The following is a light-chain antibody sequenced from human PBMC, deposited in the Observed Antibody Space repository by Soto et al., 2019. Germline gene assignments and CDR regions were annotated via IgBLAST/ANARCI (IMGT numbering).Light chain of an antibody. V-gene: IGLV2-14*02. J-gene: IGLJ2*01. CDR1: NSDVGNYNL. CDR2: EVS. Sequence: QSVLTQPASVSGSPGQSITISCTGTNSDVGNYNLVSWYQQHPGKAPKLMIYEVSNRPSGVSNRFSGSKSGNTASLTISGLQAEDEADYYCSSYTSSSTLVFGGGTKLTVL. CDR3: SSYTSSSTLV.